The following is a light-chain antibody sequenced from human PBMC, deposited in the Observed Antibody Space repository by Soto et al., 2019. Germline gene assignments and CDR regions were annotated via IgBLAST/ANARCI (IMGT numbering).Light chain of an antibody. Sequence: QYALTQPPSASGSPGQSVTISCTGTSSDVGAYNYVSWYQQHAGKAPKLVIYEVTKRPSGVPDRFSGSKSANTASLTVSGLQAEDEADYYCSSFASSNTGVFGGGTKLTVL. CDR3: SSFASSNTGV. V-gene: IGLV2-8*01. CDR1: SSDVGAYNY. CDR2: EVT. J-gene: IGLJ3*02.